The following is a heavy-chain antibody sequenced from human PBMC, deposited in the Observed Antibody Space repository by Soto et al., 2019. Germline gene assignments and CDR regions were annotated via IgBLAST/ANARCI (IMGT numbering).Heavy chain of an antibody. CDR2: ISGSGGST. Sequence: GSLRLSCAASGFTFSSYAMSWVRQAPGKGLEWVSAISGSGGSTYYADSVKGRFTISRDNSKNTLYLQMNSLRAEDTAVYYCAKDLRGYRNFDYWGQGTLVTVSS. V-gene: IGHV3-23*01. CDR1: GFTFSSYA. CDR3: AKDLRGYRNFDY. J-gene: IGHJ4*02. D-gene: IGHD5-18*01.